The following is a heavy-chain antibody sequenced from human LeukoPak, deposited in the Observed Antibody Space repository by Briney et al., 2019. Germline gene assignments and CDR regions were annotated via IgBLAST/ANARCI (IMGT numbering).Heavy chain of an antibody. V-gene: IGHV3-48*01. D-gene: IGHD2-2*02. CDR1: GFTFNKYS. J-gene: IGHJ4*02. CDR3: AKESPRRGRQYCSSTSCYSPLDY. Sequence: PGGSLRLSCAASGFTFNKYSMNWVRQAPGKGLEWVSYISSSSSIIYYTDSVKGRFTISRDNSKNTLYLQMNSLRAEDTAVYYCAKESPRRGRQYCSSTSCYSPLDYWGQGTLVTVSS. CDR2: ISSSSSII.